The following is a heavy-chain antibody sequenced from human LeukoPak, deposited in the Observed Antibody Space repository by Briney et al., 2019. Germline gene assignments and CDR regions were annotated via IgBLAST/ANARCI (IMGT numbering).Heavy chain of an antibody. D-gene: IGHD2-2*02. Sequence: ASVKVSCKASDYTFTDYGISWVRQAPGQGLEWMGWISAYNGNTNYAQNVQGRVTMTTDTSTSTAYMELTSLRSDDTAVYYCARDCRSTNCYKVFDNWGQGTPVTVSS. J-gene: IGHJ4*02. CDR1: DYTFTDYG. CDR3: ARDCRSTNCYKVFDN. CDR2: ISAYNGNT. V-gene: IGHV1-18*01.